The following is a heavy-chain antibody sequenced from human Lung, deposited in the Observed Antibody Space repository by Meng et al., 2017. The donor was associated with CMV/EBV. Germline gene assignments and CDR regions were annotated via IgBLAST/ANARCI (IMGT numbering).Heavy chain of an antibody. D-gene: IGHD6-6*01. J-gene: IGHJ6*02. CDR1: GGSVSSGSFY. CDR2: IYYSGST. Sequence: SETXSLXXTVSGGSVSSGSFYWSWIRQPPAKGLEWIGYIYYSGSTKYNPSLKSRVTISVDMFKNQFSLKLSSVTAADTAVYYCARDSYSSSYPYSYYLGMDVWGQGTXVTVSS. V-gene: IGHV4-61*01. CDR3: ARDSYSSSYPYSYYLGMDV.